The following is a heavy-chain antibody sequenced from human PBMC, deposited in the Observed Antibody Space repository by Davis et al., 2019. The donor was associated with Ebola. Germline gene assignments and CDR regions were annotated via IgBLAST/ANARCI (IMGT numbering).Heavy chain of an antibody. Sequence: GGSLRLSCATSGFIFSDHGMYWVRQAPGKGLQWVAVIWYDGSKKYYGDSVKGRFTVSRDDSKRTLYLQMNSLRVEDTAVYYCARGDCSNTRCLIHWGQGTLVTVSS. V-gene: IGHV3-33*07. CDR2: IWYDGSKK. CDR1: GFIFSDHG. CDR3: ARGDCSNTRCLIH. D-gene: IGHD2-2*01. J-gene: IGHJ4*02.